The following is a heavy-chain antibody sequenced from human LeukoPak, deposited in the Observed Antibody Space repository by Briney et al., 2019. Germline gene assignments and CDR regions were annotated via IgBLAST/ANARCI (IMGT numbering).Heavy chain of an antibody. CDR3: ATRKIVGATVFDY. D-gene: IGHD1-26*01. CDR2: INAGNGNT. J-gene: IGHJ4*02. Sequence: ASVKVSCKASGYTFTSYAMHWVRQAPGQRLEWMGWINAGNGNTKYSQKFQGRVTITRDTSASTAYMELSSLRSEDTAVYYCATRKIVGATVFDYWGQGTLVTVSS. CDR1: GYTFTSYA. V-gene: IGHV1-3*01.